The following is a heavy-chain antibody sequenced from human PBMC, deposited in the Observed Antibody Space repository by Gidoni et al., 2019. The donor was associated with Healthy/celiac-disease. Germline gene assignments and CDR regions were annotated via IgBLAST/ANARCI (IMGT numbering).Heavy chain of an antibody. Sequence: EVQLVESGGGLVQPGSSLRVSCAASVFTFDDYAMPWVRQAPGKGLEWVSGISWNSGSIGYADSVKGRFTISRDNDKNSLYLQMNSLRAEDTALYYCAKVGLRFLEWGEYFDYWGQGTLVTVSS. V-gene: IGHV3-9*01. CDR3: AKVGLRFLEWGEYFDY. CDR1: VFTFDDYA. CDR2: ISWNSGSI. J-gene: IGHJ4*02. D-gene: IGHD3-3*01.